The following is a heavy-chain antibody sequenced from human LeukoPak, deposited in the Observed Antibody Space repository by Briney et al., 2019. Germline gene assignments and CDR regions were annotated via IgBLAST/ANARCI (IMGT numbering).Heavy chain of an antibody. CDR1: VFTFSTYW. CDR2: INQDGSER. Sequence: GSLRLSCAASVFTFSTYWMSWVRQAPGKGLEWVANINQDGSERYLVDSVKGRFTISRDNGKNSVFPQMNSLRDEDTAVYYCARTLAARSFYFDYWGQGTLVTVSS. V-gene: IGHV3-7*01. D-gene: IGHD3-10*01. J-gene: IGHJ4*02. CDR3: ARTLAARSFYFDY.